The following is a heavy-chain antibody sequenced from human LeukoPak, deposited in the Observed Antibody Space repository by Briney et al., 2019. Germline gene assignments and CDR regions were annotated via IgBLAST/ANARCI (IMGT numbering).Heavy chain of an antibody. D-gene: IGHD3-3*01. CDR1: GFTFSSYS. CDR3: ARVGAAIILEPGYFDY. J-gene: IGHJ4*02. CDR2: ISSGSSTI. Sequence: GGSLRLSCAASGFTFSSYSMNWVRQAPGKGLEWVSYISSGSSTIYYADSVKGRFTISRDNAKNSLHLQMNSLRAEDTAVYYCARVGAAIILEPGYFDYWGQGTLVTVSS. V-gene: IGHV3-48*01.